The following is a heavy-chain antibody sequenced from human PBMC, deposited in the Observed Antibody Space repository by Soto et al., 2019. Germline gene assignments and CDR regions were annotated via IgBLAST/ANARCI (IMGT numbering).Heavy chain of an antibody. J-gene: IGHJ6*02. CDR3: ARSRDGYSFYFYYGMDG. CDR1: GFTVSSNY. D-gene: IGHD4-4*01. Sequence: GGSLRLSCAASGFTVSSNYMSWVRQAPGKGLEWVSVIYSGGSTYYADSVKGRFTISRDNSENTLYLQMNSLRAEDTAVYYCARSRDGYSFYFYYGMDGWGQGTTVTVSS. CDR2: IYSGGST. V-gene: IGHV3-53*01.